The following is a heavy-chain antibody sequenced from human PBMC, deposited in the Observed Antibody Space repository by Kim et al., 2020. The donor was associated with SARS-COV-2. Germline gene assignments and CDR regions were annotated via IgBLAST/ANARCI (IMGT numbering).Heavy chain of an antibody. D-gene: IGHD2-2*01. CDR3: AKDIKAAALGGGWYFFDY. V-gene: IGHV3-9*01. CDR1: GFTFDDYA. Sequence: GGSLRLSFAASGFTFDDYAMHWVRQAPGKGLEWVSGISWSSGRIGYADSVKGRFTISRDNAKNSLYLQMNSLRADDTALYYCAKDIKAAALGGGWYFFDYWGQGTLVTVSS. CDR2: ISWSSGRI. J-gene: IGHJ4*02.